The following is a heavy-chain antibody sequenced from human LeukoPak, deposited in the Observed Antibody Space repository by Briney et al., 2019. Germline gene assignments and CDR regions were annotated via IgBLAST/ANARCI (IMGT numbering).Heavy chain of an antibody. CDR3: AREDYGDYDYYYGMDV. CDR2: IKRDGSEK. D-gene: IGHD4/OR15-4a*01. V-gene: IGHV3-7*05. Sequence: GGSLRLSCAASGFTFSSYWMSWVRQAPGKGLEWVANIKRDGSEKYYVDSVKGRFTISRDNAKNSLYLQMNSLRGEDTAVYYCAREDYGDYDYYYGMDVWGQGTTVTVSS. J-gene: IGHJ6*02. CDR1: GFTFSSYW.